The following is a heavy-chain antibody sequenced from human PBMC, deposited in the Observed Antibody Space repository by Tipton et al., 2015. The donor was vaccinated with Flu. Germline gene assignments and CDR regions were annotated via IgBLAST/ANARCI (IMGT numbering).Heavy chain of an antibody. Sequence: SLRLSCEAPGLSFNNFAYAMSWVRQAPGKGLEWVSAISGSGGSTYYADSVKGRFTISRDNSKNMLYLQMNSLGAEDTAVYYCAKGLRYFEHYYYIDVWGKGTTVTVSS. J-gene: IGHJ6*03. CDR2: ISGSGGST. CDR3: AKGLRYFEHYYYIDV. CDR1: GLSFNNFAYA. D-gene: IGHD3-9*01. V-gene: IGHV3-23*01.